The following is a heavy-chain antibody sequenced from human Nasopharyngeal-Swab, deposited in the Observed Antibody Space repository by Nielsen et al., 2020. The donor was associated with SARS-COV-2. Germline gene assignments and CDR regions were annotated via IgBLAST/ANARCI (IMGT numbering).Heavy chain of an antibody. D-gene: IGHD6-19*01. Sequence: GESLKISCAAPGFTFSSYWMHWVRQAPGKGLVWVSRINSDGSSTSYADSVKGRFTISRDNAENSLFLQMNSLRTEDTALYYCAKDLGITVAGTGQDYWGQGTLVTVSS. J-gene: IGHJ4*02. CDR1: GFTFSSYW. CDR3: AKDLGITVAGTGQDY. V-gene: IGHV3-74*01. CDR2: INSDGSST.